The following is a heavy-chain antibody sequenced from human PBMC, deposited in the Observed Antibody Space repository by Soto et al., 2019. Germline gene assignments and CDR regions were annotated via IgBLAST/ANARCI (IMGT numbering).Heavy chain of an antibody. CDR2: IIPIFGTA. D-gene: IGHD5-18*01. CDR1: GGTFSSYA. CDR3: ARRGYSYGQHYYYYYGMDV. V-gene: IGHV1-69*01. J-gene: IGHJ6*02. Sequence: QVQLVQSGAEVKKPGSSVKVSCKASGGTFSSYAISWVRQAPGQGLEWMGGIIPIFGTANYAQKFQGRGTITADESTSTAYMELSSLRSEDTAVYYCARRGYSYGQHYYYYYGMDVWGQGTTVTVSS.